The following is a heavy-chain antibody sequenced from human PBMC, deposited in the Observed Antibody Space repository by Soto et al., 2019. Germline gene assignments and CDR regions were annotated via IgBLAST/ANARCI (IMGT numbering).Heavy chain of an antibody. CDR3: ARADYDFWSGYYSNYYYYYMDV. Sequence: PGGSLRLSCAACGFTFSSYSMNWVRQAPGKGLEWVSSISSSSSYIYYADSVKGRFTISRDNAKNSLYLQMNSLRAEDTAVYYCARADYDFWSGYYSNYYYYYMDVWGKGTTVTVSS. D-gene: IGHD3-3*01. CDR2: ISSSSSYI. J-gene: IGHJ6*03. V-gene: IGHV3-21*01. CDR1: GFTFSSYS.